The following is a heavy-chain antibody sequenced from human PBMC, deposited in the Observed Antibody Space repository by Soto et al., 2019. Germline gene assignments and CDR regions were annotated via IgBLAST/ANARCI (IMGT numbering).Heavy chain of an antibody. Sequence: QVQLVQSGAEVKKPGSSVKVSCKASGGTFSSYAISWVRQAPGQGLEWMGGIIPIFGTANYAQKFQGRVTITADESTSTAYMELSSLRSEDTAVYYCARRRHCSSTSCSQYYYYGMDVWGQGNTVTVSS. CDR3: ARRRHCSSTSCSQYYYYGMDV. CDR2: IIPIFGTA. J-gene: IGHJ6*02. D-gene: IGHD2-2*01. V-gene: IGHV1-69*01. CDR1: GGTFSSYA.